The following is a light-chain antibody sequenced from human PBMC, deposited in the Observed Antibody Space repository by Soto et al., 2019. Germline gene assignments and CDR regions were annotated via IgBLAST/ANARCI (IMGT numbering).Light chain of an antibody. J-gene: IGLJ2*01. V-gene: IGLV2-23*01. CDR1: SSDIGSYNL. Sequence: QSALTQPGSVSGSPGQSITISCSGTSSDIGSYNLVSWYQQHPGKAPKLIIFEGSRLPSGVSSRFSGSKSGNTASLTISGLQAEDEADYFCSSYAGSDILVVLGGGTKVTVL. CDR3: SSYAGSDILVV. CDR2: EGS.